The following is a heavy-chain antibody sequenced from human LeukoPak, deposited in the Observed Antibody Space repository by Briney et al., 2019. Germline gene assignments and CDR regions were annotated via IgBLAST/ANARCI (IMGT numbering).Heavy chain of an antibody. Sequence: GGSLRLSCAASGFTVSSNYMSWVRQAPGKGLEWVSVIYSGGSTYYADSVKGRFTISRDNSKNTLYLQMNSLRAEDTAVYYCARDSSGSSSWLDAFDIWGQGTMVTVSS. CDR3: ARDSSGSSSWLDAFDI. CDR2: IYSGGST. V-gene: IGHV3-66*01. J-gene: IGHJ3*02. D-gene: IGHD6-13*01. CDR1: GFTVSSNY.